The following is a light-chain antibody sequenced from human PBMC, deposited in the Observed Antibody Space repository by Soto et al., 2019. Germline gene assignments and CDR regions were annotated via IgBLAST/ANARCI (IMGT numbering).Light chain of an antibody. CDR3: MQAQQTPRT. Sequence: DIVMTQSPLSLSVSPGEPASISCRSSQSLLRNNGRNYFDWYVQKPGQSPQLLIYLGSTRASGVPDRFSGSGSGAEFTLIISRVEAADVGVYFCMQAQQTPRTFGGGTKVEIK. CDR1: QSLLRNNGRNY. J-gene: IGKJ4*01. CDR2: LGS. V-gene: IGKV2-28*01.